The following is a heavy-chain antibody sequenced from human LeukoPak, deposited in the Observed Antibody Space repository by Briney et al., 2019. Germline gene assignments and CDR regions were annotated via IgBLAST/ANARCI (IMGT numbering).Heavy chain of an antibody. J-gene: IGHJ4*02. CDR3: ARGRITMVY. CDR2: INHSGST. D-gene: IGHD3-10*01. CDR1: GGSFSGYY. Sequence: PSETLSLTCAVYGGSFSGYYWSWIRQPPGKGLEWIGEINHSGSTNYNPSLKSRATISVDTSKNQFSLKLSSVTAADTAVYYCARGRITMVYWGQGTLVTVSS. V-gene: IGHV4-34*01.